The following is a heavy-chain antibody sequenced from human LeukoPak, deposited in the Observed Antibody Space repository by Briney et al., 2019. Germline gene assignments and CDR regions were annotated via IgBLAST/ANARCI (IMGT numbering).Heavy chain of an antibody. CDR1: GGSFSGYY. J-gene: IGHJ4*02. V-gene: IGHV4-34*01. CDR2: INHSGST. D-gene: IGHD3-22*01. CDR3: AKDSSVYHYDSRSLDY. Sequence: SETLSLTCAVYGGSFSGYYWSWIRQPPGKGLEWIGEINHSGSTNYNPSLKSRVTISVDTSKNQFSLKLSSVTAADTAVYYCAKDSSVYHYDSRSLDYWGLGTLVTVSS.